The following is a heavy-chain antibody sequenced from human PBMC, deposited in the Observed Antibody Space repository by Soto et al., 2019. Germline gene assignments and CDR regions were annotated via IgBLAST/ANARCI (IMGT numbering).Heavy chain of an antibody. V-gene: IGHV1-69*13. D-gene: IGHD2-2*01. CDR3: ARNIVLVPAASDYYYYGMDV. CDR2: IIPIFGTA. Sequence: SVKVSCKASGGTFSSYAISWVRQAPGQGLEWMGGIIPIFGTANYAQKFQGRVTITADESTSTAYMELSSLRSEDTAVYYCARNIVLVPAASDYYYYGMDVWGQGTTVTVSS. J-gene: IGHJ6*02. CDR1: GGTFSSYA.